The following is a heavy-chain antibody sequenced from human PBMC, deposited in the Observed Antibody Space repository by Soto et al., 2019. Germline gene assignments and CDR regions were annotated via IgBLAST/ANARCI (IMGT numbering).Heavy chain of an antibody. CDR2: ISWTSGSI. CDR3: AKGAYNYYFVY. Sequence: EVQLVESGGGLVQPGRSLRLSCAASGFTFDDYAMHWVRQAPGKGLEWVSSISWTSGSIVYADSVKGRFTISRDNAKNSLYLQMNSLRAEDTALYYCAKGAYNYYFVYWGQGTLVTVSS. CDR1: GFTFDDYA. D-gene: IGHD1-1*01. V-gene: IGHV3-9*01. J-gene: IGHJ4*02.